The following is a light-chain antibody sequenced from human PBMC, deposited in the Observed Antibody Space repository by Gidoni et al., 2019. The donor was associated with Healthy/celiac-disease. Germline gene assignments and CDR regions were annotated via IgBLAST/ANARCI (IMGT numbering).Light chain of an antibody. CDR1: QSISSW. V-gene: IGKV1-5*03. CDR2: KAS. J-gene: IGKJ3*01. Sequence: DIQMTQSPSTLSASVGDRVTITCRASQSISSWLAWYQQKPGKAPKLLIYKASSLESGVPSRFSGSGSGTEFTLTISSLQPDDFATYYCQQYNSYLFTFXSXTKVDIK. CDR3: QQYNSYLFT.